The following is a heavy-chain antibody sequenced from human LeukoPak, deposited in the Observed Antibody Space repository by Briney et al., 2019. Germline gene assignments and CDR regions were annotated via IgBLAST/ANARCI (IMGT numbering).Heavy chain of an antibody. CDR2: ISPGDSDT. J-gene: IGHJ4*02. Sequence: PGESLKISCKGSGYSFTTYRIGWVRQMPGKGLEWMGVISPGDSDTRYSPSFQGQVTISADKSISTAYLQWSSLKASDTAMYYCARHLDDSSGYYYRTMYYFDYCGQGTLVTVSS. D-gene: IGHD3-22*01. CDR1: GYSFTTYR. CDR3: ARHLDDSSGYYYRTMYYFDY. V-gene: IGHV5-51*01.